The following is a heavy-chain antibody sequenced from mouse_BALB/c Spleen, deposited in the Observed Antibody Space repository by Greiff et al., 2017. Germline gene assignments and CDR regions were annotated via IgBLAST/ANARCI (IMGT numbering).Heavy chain of an antibody. D-gene: IGHD2-4*01. J-gene: IGHJ3*01. CDR2: INPSNGGT. V-gene: IGHV1S81*02. Sequence: QVQLQQSGAELVKPGASVKLSCKASGYTFTSYYMYWVKQRPGQGLEWIGEINPSNGGTNFNEKFKSKATLTVDKSSSTAYMQLSSLTSEDSAVDYCTRYDYDEGWFAYWGQGTLVTVSA. CDR1: GYTFTSYY. CDR3: TRYDYDEGWFAY.